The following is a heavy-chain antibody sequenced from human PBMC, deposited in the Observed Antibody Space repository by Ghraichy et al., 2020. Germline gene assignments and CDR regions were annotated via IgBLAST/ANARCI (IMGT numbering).Heavy chain of an antibody. D-gene: IGHD5-12*01. CDR3: ARDRDSGYDGEDY. CDR2: IKQDGSEK. Sequence: LTCAASGFTFSSYWMSWVRQAPGKGLEWVANIKQDGSEKYYVDSVKGRFTISRDNAKNSLYLQMNSLRAEDTAVYYCARDRDSGYDGEDYWGQGTLVTVSS. CDR1: GFTFSSYW. V-gene: IGHV3-7*01. J-gene: IGHJ4*02.